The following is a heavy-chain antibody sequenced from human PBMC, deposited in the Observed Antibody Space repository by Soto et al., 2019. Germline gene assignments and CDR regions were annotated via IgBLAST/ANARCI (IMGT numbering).Heavy chain of an antibody. CDR2: FDPEDGET. CDR1: GYTLTELS. Sequence: GASVKVSCKVSGYTLTELSMHWVRQAPGKGLEWMGGFDPEDGETIYAQKFQGRVTMTEDTSTDTAYMELSSLRSEDTAVYYCATEDGWPYYYDLVQDAFDIWGQGTMVTVSS. J-gene: IGHJ3*02. V-gene: IGHV1-24*01. D-gene: IGHD3-22*01. CDR3: ATEDGWPYYYDLVQDAFDI.